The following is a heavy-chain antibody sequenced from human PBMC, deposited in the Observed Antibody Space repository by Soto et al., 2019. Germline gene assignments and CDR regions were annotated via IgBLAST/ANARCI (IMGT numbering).Heavy chain of an antibody. CDR3: NKPGDGDYVAY. Sequence: ESLSLSCAVSGFTFSSYALNWVRQPPRKGLEWLSTISSSGGSTYYAASVKGRFTISRDNSKDTFYLQMTCLRVEDTAVYYCNKPGDGDYVAYWGQGTLVTVSS. V-gene: IGHV3-23*01. D-gene: IGHD4-17*01. CDR1: GFTFSSYA. J-gene: IGHJ4*02. CDR2: ISSSGGST.